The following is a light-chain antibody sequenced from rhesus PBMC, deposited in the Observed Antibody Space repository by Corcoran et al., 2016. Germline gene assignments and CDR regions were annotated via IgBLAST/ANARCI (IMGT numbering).Light chain of an antibody. V-gene: IGKV3-24*01. CDR2: GAS. CDR3: LPHSTWLFA. Sequence: EIVMTQSPATLSLSPGERATLSCRASQSVSSSLAWYQQKPGQAPRPLINGASSRAPGIPDRFSGSGSGTDFTLTISSLEPKDVAVYYCLPHSTWLFAFGPGTKLDIK. CDR1: QSVSSS. J-gene: IGKJ3*01.